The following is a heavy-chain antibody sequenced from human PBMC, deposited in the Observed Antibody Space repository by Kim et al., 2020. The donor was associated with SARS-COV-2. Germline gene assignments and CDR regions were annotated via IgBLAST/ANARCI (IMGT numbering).Heavy chain of an antibody. Sequence: GGSLRLSCAASGFTFSSYGMHWVRQAPGKGLEWVAVISYDGSNKYYADSVKGRFTISRDNSKNTLYLQMNSLRAEDTAVYYCAKDRGSWYDYYGMDVWGQGTTVTVSS. CDR2: ISYDGSNK. V-gene: IGHV3-30*18. CDR1: GFTFSSYG. CDR3: AKDRGSWYDYYGMDV. D-gene: IGHD6-13*01. J-gene: IGHJ6*02.